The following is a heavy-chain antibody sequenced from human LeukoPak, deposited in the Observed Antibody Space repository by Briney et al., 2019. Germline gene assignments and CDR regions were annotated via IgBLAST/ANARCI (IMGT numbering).Heavy chain of an antibody. V-gene: IGHV1-18*01. D-gene: IGHD5-24*01. CDR1: GYTFTSYG. CDR2: ISAYNGNT. Sequence: ASVEVSCKASGYTFTSYGISWVRQAPGQGLEWMGWISAYNGNTNYAQKLQGRVTMTTDTSTSTAYMEMRSLRSDDTAVYYCARGEMATIIFRFDYWGQGTLVTVSS. CDR3: ARGEMATIIFRFDY. J-gene: IGHJ4*02.